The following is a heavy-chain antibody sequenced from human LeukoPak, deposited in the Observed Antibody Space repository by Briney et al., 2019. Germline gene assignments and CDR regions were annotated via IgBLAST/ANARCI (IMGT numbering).Heavy chain of an antibody. CDR1: GGSLSSSSYY. D-gene: IGHD2-15*01. CDR2: IYYSGST. CDR3: ARSVEGYCSGGSCYSYYYYMDV. J-gene: IGHJ6*03. Sequence: SDTLSLTCTVSGGSLSSSSYYWRWLRQPPGRGLEWIGYIYYSGSTNYNPSLKSRVTISVHTSKNQFSLKLSSVTAADTAVYYCARSVEGYCSGGSCYSYYYYMDVWGKGTTVTVSS. V-gene: IGHV4-61*05.